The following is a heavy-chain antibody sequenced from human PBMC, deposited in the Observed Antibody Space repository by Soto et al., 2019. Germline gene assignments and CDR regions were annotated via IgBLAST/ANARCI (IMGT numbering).Heavy chain of an antibody. D-gene: IGHD3-22*01. Sequence: SVKVSCKASGGTFSSYAISWVRQAPGQGLEWMGGIIPIFGTANYAQKFQGRVTITADESTSTAYMELSSLRSEGTAVYYCARKTKVDYYDSSGYRAPHYYYGMDVWGQGTTVTVSS. V-gene: IGHV1-69*13. CDR1: GGTFSSYA. J-gene: IGHJ6*02. CDR2: IIPIFGTA. CDR3: ARKTKVDYYDSSGYRAPHYYYGMDV.